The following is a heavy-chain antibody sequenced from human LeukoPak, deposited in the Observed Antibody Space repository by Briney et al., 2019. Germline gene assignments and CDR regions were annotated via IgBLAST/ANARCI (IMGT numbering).Heavy chain of an antibody. CDR3: ARDLRQQLGVYYYYYYMDV. D-gene: IGHD6-13*01. CDR2: INPNSGGT. Sequence: ASVKVSCKASGYTFTGYYMHWVRQAPGQGLEWMGWINPNSGGTNYAQKFQGRVTMTRDTSISTAYMELSSLRSEDTAVYYCARDLRQQLGVYYYYYYMDVWGKGTTVTVSS. CDR1: GYTFTGYY. V-gene: IGHV1-2*02. J-gene: IGHJ6*03.